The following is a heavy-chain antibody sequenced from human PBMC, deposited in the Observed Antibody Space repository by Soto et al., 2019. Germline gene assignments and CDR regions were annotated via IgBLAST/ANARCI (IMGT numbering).Heavy chain of an antibody. CDR3: VKEFEYCSSPSCPFDY. D-gene: IGHD2-2*01. V-gene: IGHV3-30*18. CDR2: ISYDGSNK. J-gene: IGHJ4*02. CDR1: GFTFSSYG. Sequence: QVQLVESGGGVVQPGRSLRLSCAASGFTFSSYGMHWVRQAPGKGLEWVAVISYDGSNKYYADSVKGRFTISRDNSKNTLYLQMNRLRAEDTAVYYCVKEFEYCSSPSCPFDYWGQGTLVTVSS.